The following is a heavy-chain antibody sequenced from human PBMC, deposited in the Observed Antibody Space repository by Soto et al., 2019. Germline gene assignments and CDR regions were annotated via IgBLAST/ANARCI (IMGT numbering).Heavy chain of an antibody. CDR1: GYTFTSYD. V-gene: IGHV1-46*01. CDR2: INPSGGST. J-gene: IGHJ6*02. D-gene: IGHD3-10*01. CDR3: ARPPTITMVRGVSQNYYYYGMDV. Sequence: ASVKVSCKASGYTFTSYDMHWVRQAPGQGLEWMGIINPSGGSTSYAQKFQGRVTMTRDTSTSTVYMELSSLRSEDTAVYYCARPPTITMVRGVSQNYYYYGMDVWGQGTTVTVS.